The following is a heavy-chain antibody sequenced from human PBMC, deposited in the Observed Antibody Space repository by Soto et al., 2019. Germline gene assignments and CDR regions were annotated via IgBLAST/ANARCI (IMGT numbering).Heavy chain of an antibody. CDR1: GFSLSTSGVG. CDR3: AHRRGGDCYASYLDY. D-gene: IGHD2-21*01. CDR2: IYWDNDK. J-gene: IGHJ4*02. Sequence: QITLKESGPTLVKPTQTLTLTCTFSGFSLSTSGVGVAWIRQHPGKALEWLAIIYWDNDKRYSQSLKSRLTITKDTSKNQVVLTMTNMDPLYTATYFCAHRRGGDCYASYLDYWGQGTLVTVSS. V-gene: IGHV2-5*02.